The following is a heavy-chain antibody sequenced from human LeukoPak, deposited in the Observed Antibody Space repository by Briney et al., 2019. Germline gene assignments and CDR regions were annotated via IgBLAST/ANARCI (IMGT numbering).Heavy chain of an antibody. D-gene: IGHD3-22*01. CDR3: AKEGGTYYYDSSGYPHAFDI. J-gene: IGHJ3*02. V-gene: IGHV3-23*01. Sequence: GGSLRLSCAASGFTSSSYAMSWVRQAPGEGLEWGSAISGSGGSTYYADSVKGRFTISRDNSKNTLYLQMNSLRAEDTAVYYCAKEGGTYYYDSSGYPHAFDIWGQGTMVTVSS. CDR1: GFTSSSYA. CDR2: ISGSGGST.